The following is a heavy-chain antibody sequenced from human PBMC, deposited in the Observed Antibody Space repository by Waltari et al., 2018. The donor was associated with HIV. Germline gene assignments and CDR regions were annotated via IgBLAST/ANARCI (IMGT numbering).Heavy chain of an antibody. CDR2: ISSYNSHT. CDR3: ARVRSSSWSPWYIDY. Sequence: QVQLVQSGAEVKKPGASVKASSKASGYTFTSYGISWVRQAPGQGVEWMGWISSYNSHTNYAQKLQGRVTMTTDTSTNTAYMELRSLRSDDTAVYYCARVRSSSWSPWYIDYWGQGTPVTVSS. CDR1: GYTFTSYG. D-gene: IGHD6-13*01. V-gene: IGHV1-18*01. J-gene: IGHJ4*02.